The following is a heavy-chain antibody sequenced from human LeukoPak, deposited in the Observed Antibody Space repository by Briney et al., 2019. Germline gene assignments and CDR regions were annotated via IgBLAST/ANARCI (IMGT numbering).Heavy chain of an antibody. D-gene: IGHD3-10*01. V-gene: IGHV3-33*01. Sequence: PGGSLRLSCAASGFTLRGFGVPWVRRAPGKGLEWLAGIWNDGINKYYADSVKGRFTISRDNVLNTVSLHMDSLGTEDTAVYYCATGVWFATHWGQGTLVTVSS. CDR2: IWNDGINK. CDR3: ATGVWFATH. CDR1: GFTLRGFG. J-gene: IGHJ4*02.